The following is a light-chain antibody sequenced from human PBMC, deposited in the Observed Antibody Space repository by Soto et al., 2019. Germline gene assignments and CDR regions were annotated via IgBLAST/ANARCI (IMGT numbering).Light chain of an antibody. CDR3: GTWDNSLGSGV. CDR2: DNN. Sequence: QSVLTQPPSVSTAPGQTVTIYCSGSTSNIGNNYVSWYQQFPGTAPKLLIYDNNKRPSGIPDRFSASRSGTSATLGITGLQTGDEAHYYCGTWDNSLGSGVFGGGTKVTVL. CDR1: TSNIGNNY. J-gene: IGLJ2*01. V-gene: IGLV1-51*01.